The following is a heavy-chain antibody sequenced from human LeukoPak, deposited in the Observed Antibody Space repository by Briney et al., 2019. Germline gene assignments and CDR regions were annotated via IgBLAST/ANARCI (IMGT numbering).Heavy chain of an antibody. CDR3: AKDHRRQIQLWPDYFDY. Sequence: PGRSLRLSCVASGFTFSSYGMHWVRQAPGKGLEWVAVISYDGSNKYYADSVKGRFTISRDNSKNTLYLQMNSLRAEDTAVYYCAKDHRRQIQLWPDYFDYWGQGTLVTVSS. D-gene: IGHD5-18*01. CDR1: GFTFSSYG. CDR2: ISYDGSNK. J-gene: IGHJ4*02. V-gene: IGHV3-30*18.